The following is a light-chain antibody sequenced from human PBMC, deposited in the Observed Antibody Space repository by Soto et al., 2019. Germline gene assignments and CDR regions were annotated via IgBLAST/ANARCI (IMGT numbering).Light chain of an antibody. CDR3: PHRSDWLLGS. CDR2: GAS. CDR1: QSVSRN. Sequence: IVLTQSPATLSLSPGERATLSCRTSQSVSRNLAWYQQKPGQAPRLLVYGASNRARGIPARFSGSGSGTDFTLTICSLEPEDFAVYYCPHRSDWLLGSFGPWTKVDVK. J-gene: IGKJ3*01. V-gene: IGKV3-11*01.